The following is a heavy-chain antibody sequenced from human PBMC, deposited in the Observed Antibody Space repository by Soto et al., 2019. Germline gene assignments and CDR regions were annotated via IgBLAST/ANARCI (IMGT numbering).Heavy chain of an antibody. D-gene: IGHD6-6*01. Sequence: PGGSLRLSCAASGFTFSDYYMSWIRQAPGKGLEWVSYISSSGSTIYYADSVKGRFTISRDNAKNSLYLQMNSLRAEDTAVYYCARSDRSIAARHGFDYWGQGTLVTVSS. J-gene: IGHJ4*02. CDR2: ISSSGSTI. CDR1: GFTFSDYY. CDR3: ARSDRSIAARHGFDY. V-gene: IGHV3-11*01.